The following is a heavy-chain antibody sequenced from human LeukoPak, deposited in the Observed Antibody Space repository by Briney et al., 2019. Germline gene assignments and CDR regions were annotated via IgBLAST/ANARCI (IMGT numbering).Heavy chain of an antibody. D-gene: IGHD5-24*01. CDR3: AREMRDGYNFGLFDY. Sequence: SVKVSCKASGGTFSSYAISWVRQAPGQGLEWMGGIIPIFGTANYAQKFQGRVTITADESTSTAYMELSSLRSEDTAVYYCAREMRDGYNFGLFDYWGQGTLVTVSS. J-gene: IGHJ4*02. CDR1: GGTFSSYA. V-gene: IGHV1-69*13. CDR2: IIPIFGTA.